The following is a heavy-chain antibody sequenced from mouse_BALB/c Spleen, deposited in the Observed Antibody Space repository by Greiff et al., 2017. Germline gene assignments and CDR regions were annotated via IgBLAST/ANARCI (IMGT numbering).Heavy chain of an antibody. D-gene: IGHD2-4*01. Sequence: VQLQQSGAELARPGASVKLSCKASGYTFTSYWMQWVKQRPGQGLEWIGAIYPGDGDTRYTQKFKGKATLTADKSSSTAYMQLSSLASEDSAVYYCAREDYDVRAMDYWGQGTSVTVSS. CDR2: IYPGDGDT. CDR1: GYTFTSYW. J-gene: IGHJ4*01. CDR3: AREDYDVRAMDY. V-gene: IGHV1-87*01.